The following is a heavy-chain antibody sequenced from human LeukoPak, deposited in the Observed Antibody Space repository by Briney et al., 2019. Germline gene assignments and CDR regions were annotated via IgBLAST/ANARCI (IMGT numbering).Heavy chain of an antibody. CDR3: ARGGSDTAMAHDY. J-gene: IGHJ4*02. CDR2: INRGGSRT. V-gene: IGHV3-74*01. CDR1: GFTFSNHW. D-gene: IGHD5-18*01. Sequence: GGSLRLSCAASGFTFSNHWMHWVRQALGKGLMWVSRINRGGSRTDYADSVKGRFTISRGDAKNTLYLQLNSLRAEDTAVYFCARGGSDTAMAHDYWGQGTLVTVSS.